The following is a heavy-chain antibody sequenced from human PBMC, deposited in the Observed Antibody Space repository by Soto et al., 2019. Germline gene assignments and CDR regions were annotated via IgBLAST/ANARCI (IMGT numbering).Heavy chain of an antibody. J-gene: IGHJ3*02. D-gene: IGHD2-8*01. V-gene: IGHV4-59*01. CDR2: IYYSGST. CDR3: ARMVYGAFDI. Sequence: EALSLTCTVSGGSISSYYWSWIRQPPGKGLEWIGYIYYSGSTNYNPSLKSRVTISVDTSKNQFSLKLSSVTAADTAVYYCARMVYGAFDIWGQGTMVTVSS. CDR1: GGSISSYY.